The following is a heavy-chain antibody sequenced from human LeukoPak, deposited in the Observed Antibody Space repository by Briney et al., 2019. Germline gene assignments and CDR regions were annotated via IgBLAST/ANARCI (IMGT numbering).Heavy chain of an antibody. CDR1: GGSFSGYY. CDR2: INHSGST. D-gene: IGHD3-10*01. J-gene: IGHJ4*02. Sequence: SETLSLTCAVYGGSFSGYYWSWIRQPPGKGLEWIGEINHSGSTNYNPSLKSRVTISVDTSENQFSLKLSSVTAADTAVYYCARHWFGETYDYWGQGTLVTVSS. V-gene: IGHV4-34*01. CDR3: ARHWFGETYDY.